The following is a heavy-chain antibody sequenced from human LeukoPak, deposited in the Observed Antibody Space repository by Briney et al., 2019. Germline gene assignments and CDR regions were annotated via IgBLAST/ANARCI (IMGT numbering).Heavy chain of an antibody. V-gene: IGHV4-34*01. Sequence: SETLSLTCAVYGASYNAYYWSWIRQPPGKGLEWIGDIDHRGTATYNPSLKSRLTISADASKNQFSLKLNSVTDADTAVYYCALGITILGVAASFDSWGHGNLVIVSS. D-gene: IGHD3-3*01. CDR2: IDHRGTA. CDR3: ALGITILGVAASFDS. CDR1: GASYNAYY. J-gene: IGHJ4*03.